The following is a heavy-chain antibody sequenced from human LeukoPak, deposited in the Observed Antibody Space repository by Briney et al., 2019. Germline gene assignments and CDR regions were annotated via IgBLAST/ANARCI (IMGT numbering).Heavy chain of an antibody. CDR1: GFTVSSNY. D-gene: IGHD3-22*01. J-gene: IGHJ6*02. Sequence: GGSLRLSCAASGFTVSSNYMSWVRQAPGKGLEWVSVIYSGGSTYYADSVKGRFTLSRDNSKNTLYLQMNSLRAEDTAVYYCAREMGSGYSYPLDYYYGMDVWGQGTTVTVPS. V-gene: IGHV3-66*01. CDR2: IYSGGST. CDR3: AREMGSGYSYPLDYYYGMDV.